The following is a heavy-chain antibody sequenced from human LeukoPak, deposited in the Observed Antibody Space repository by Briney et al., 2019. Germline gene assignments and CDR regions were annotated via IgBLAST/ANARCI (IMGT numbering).Heavy chain of an antibody. D-gene: IGHD1-20*01. V-gene: IGHV4-59*08. Sequence: SETLSLTCTVSSGSISNYFWSWIRQPPGKGLEWIGYIYYSESTKYNPSLKSRLTISVDTSKNQFSLRLTSVTAADTAVYYCARHISGATKELSAFDIWGQGTMVNVSS. J-gene: IGHJ3*02. CDR3: ARHISGATKELSAFDI. CDR2: IYYSEST. CDR1: SGSISNYF.